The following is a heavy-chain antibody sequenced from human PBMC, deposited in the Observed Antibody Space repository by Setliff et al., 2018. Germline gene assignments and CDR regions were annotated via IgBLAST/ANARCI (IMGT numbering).Heavy chain of an antibody. V-gene: IGHV4-34*01. Sequence: SETLSLTCSVYGESFSNNYWSWIRQTPGKGLEWIGESNHGGSTSYHPSLKSRLTMSVDTSKNQFSLKLTSVTAADTAMYYCARERTIFGILVISGWFDPWGQGTVVTVS. CDR3: ARERTIFGILVISGWFDP. J-gene: IGHJ5*02. D-gene: IGHD3-3*01. CDR2: SNHGGST. CDR1: GESFSNNY.